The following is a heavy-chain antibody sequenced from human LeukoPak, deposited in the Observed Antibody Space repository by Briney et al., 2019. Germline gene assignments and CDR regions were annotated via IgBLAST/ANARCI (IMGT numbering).Heavy chain of an antibody. Sequence: GGSLRLSCEASGFTFSSYAMSWVRQAPGKGLEWVSAISGSGGSTYYADSVKGRFTISRDNSKNTLYLQMNSLRAEDTAVYYCAKFLPTHIVVANYYFDYWGQGTLVTVSS. CDR1: GFTFSSYA. CDR3: AKFLPTHIVVANYYFDY. CDR2: ISGSGGST. V-gene: IGHV3-23*01. J-gene: IGHJ4*02. D-gene: IGHD2-21*01.